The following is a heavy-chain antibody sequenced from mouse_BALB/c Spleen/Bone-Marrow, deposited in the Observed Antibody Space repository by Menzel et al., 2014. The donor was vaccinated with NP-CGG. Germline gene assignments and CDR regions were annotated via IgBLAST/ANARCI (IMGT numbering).Heavy chain of an antibody. V-gene: IGHV1-80*01. Sequence: QVQLQQSGAELVRPGSSVKISCKASGYAFSSYWKNWVKQRPGQPLEWIGQIYPGDGDTNYSGKFKGKATLTADESSSTAYMQLSSLTSEDSAVYFCAFGNYDFDYWGQGTTLTVSS. CDR1: GYAFSSYW. CDR2: IYPGDGDT. CDR3: AFGNYDFDY. D-gene: IGHD2-1*01. J-gene: IGHJ2*01.